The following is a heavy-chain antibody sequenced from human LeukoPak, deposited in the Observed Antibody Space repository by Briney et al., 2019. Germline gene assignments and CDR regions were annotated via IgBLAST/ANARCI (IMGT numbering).Heavy chain of an antibody. D-gene: IGHD3-22*01. CDR3: ARDKWNYYDSSGYYPY. J-gene: IGHJ4*02. CDR2: IWYDGSTK. V-gene: IGHV3-33*08. CDR1: GFTFSSYA. Sequence: TGGSLRLSCATSGFTFSSYAFHWVRQAPGKGLEWVAMIWYDGSTKHYADSVKGRFTISRDSAKNTVYLQMNSLRAEDTAVYYCARDKWNYYDSSGYYPYWGQGTLVTVSS.